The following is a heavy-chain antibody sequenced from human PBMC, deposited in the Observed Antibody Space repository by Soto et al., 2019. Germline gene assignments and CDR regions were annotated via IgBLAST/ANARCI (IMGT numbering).Heavy chain of an antibody. J-gene: IGHJ3*02. V-gene: IGHV3-33*01. D-gene: IGHD4-17*01. Sequence: GGSLRLSCAASGFTFSSYGMHWVRQAPGKGLEWVAVIWYDGSNKYYADSVKGRFTISRDNSKNTLYLQMNSLRAEDTAVYYCARDVATVRAFDIWGQGTMVTVSS. CDR2: IWYDGSNK. CDR1: GFTFSSYG. CDR3: ARDVATVRAFDI.